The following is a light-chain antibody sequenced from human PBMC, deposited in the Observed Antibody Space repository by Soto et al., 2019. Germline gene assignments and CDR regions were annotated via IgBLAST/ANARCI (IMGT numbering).Light chain of an antibody. V-gene: IGLV1-44*01. J-gene: IGLJ2*01. Sequence: QAVVTQPPSASGTPGQRVTVSCSRSSSNIGSETVNWYQHLPGTAPKLLIYLNNQRPSGVPDRFSGSKSDTSASLAISGLQSEDEAEYYCATWDDSLKRVVFGGGTKLTVL. CDR2: LNN. CDR1: SSNIGSET. CDR3: ATWDDSLKRVV.